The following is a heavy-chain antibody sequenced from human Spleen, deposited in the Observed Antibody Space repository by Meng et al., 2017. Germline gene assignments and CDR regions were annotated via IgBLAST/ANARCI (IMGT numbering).Heavy chain of an antibody. D-gene: IGHD5-12*01. V-gene: IGHV5-51*01. J-gene: IGHJ4*02. Sequence: KVSCKGSGYSFTSYWIGWVRQKPGKGLDWMGIIYPGDSETRYSASFKGQVTVSADKSITTAYLQWDSLKPSDTAMYYCATSAYGFDYWGQGTLVTVSS. CDR3: ATSAYGFDY. CDR1: GYSFTSYW. CDR2: IYPGDSET.